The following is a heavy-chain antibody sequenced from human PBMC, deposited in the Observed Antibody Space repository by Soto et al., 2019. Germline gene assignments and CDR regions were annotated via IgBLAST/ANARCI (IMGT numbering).Heavy chain of an antibody. D-gene: IGHD3-16*01. CDR3: AMGDNYVTPTPQDV. Sequence: QVQLVQSGDEVRKPGSSVKVSCKASGYIFVNYGIAWVRQAPGQGLEWMGWISPYSGNTHYASKVQGRLTMTTDTSTSTAYLGLGSLTAEDTAVYYRAMGDNYVTPTPQDVWGQGTTVTVSS. V-gene: IGHV1-18*01. CDR1: GYIFVNYG. J-gene: IGHJ6*02. CDR2: ISPYSGNT.